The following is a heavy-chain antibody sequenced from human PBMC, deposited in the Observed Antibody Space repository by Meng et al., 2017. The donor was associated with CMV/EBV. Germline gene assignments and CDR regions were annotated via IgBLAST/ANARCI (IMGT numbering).Heavy chain of an antibody. J-gene: IGHJ4*02. CDR3: AKRSMILAVVDY. Sequence: GESLKISCAASGFTFSSYEMNWVRQAPGKGLEWVSSISSSSSYIYYADSVKGRFTISRDNAKNSLYLQMNSLRAEDTAVYYCAKRSMILAVVDYWGQGTLVTVSS. D-gene: IGHD3-22*01. CDR1: GFTFSSYE. V-gene: IGHV3-21*04. CDR2: ISSSSSYI.